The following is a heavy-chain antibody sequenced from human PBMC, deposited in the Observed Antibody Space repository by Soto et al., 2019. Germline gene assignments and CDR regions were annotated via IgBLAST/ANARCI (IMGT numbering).Heavy chain of an antibody. V-gene: IGHV3-33*01. CDR3: ARDYYDFWGSSIVSYYFDY. D-gene: IGHD3-3*01. J-gene: IGHJ4*02. CDR2: IWYYGSNK. CDR1: GFTFSSYG. Sequence: GGSLRLSCAASGFTFSSYGMHWVRQAPGKGLEWVAVIWYYGSNKYYADSVKGRFTISRDNSKNTLYLQMNSLRAEDTAGYYCARDYYDFWGSSIVSYYFDYWGQGTLVTVSS.